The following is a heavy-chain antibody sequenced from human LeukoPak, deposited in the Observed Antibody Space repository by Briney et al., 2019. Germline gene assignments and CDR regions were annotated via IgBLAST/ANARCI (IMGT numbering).Heavy chain of an antibody. CDR2: IRYDGSNK. J-gene: IGHJ4*02. CDR3: ARDPTVAGIFDY. D-gene: IGHD4-11*01. V-gene: IGHV3-30*02. Sequence: GGSLRLSCAASGFAFSNYGMYWVRQTPGKGLEWVAFIRYDGSNKYYADSVKGRFTISRDNSKNTLYLQMNSLRAEDTAVYYCARDPTVAGIFDYWGQGTLVTVSS. CDR1: GFAFSNYG.